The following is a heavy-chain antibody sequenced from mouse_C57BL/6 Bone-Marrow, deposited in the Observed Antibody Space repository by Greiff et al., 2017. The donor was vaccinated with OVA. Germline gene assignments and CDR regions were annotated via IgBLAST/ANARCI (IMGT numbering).Heavy chain of an antibody. CDR1: GYSFTSYY. CDR2: IYPGSGNT. CDR3: ARSSFAY. Sequence: LQESGPELVKPGASAKISCKASGYSFTSYYIHWVKQRPGQGLEWIGWIYPGSGNTKYNEKFKGKATLTADTSSSTAYMQLSSLTSEDSAVYYCARSSFAYWGQGTLVTVSA. V-gene: IGHV1-66*01. J-gene: IGHJ3*01.